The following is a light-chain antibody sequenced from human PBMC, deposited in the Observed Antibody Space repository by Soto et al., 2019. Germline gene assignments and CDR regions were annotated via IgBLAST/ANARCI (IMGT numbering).Light chain of an antibody. J-gene: IGKJ3*01. V-gene: IGKV2-28*01. CDR1: QSLLYSNGYNY. Sequence: DIVMTQSPIFLPVTPGEPASISCRSSQSLLYSNGYNYVDWYLQRPGQSPQLLIYLGSDRDSGVPDRFSGSGSGTEFTQRISRVEAEDVGVCYGRQSLPQTPYTFGPGTEVDFQ. CDR3: RQSLPQTPYT. CDR2: LGS.